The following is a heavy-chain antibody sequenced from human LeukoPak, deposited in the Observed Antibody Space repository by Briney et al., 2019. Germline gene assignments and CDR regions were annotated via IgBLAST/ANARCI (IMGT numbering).Heavy chain of an antibody. CDR3: ARLTSGSYPYYYYGMDV. Sequence: GGSLRLSCAASGFTFSSYWMDWVRQAPGKGLVWVSRINSDGSSTSYADSVTGRFTISRDNAKNTLYLQMNSLRAEDTAVYYCARLTSGSYPYYYYGMDVWGQGTTVTVSS. D-gene: IGHD1-26*01. V-gene: IGHV3-74*01. J-gene: IGHJ6*02. CDR2: INSDGSST. CDR1: GFTFSSYW.